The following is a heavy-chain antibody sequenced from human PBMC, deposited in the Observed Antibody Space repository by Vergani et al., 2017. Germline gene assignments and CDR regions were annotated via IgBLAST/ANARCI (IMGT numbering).Heavy chain of an antibody. Sequence: QLQLQESGPGLVKPSQTLSLTCTVSGGSISSDDFYWSWIRQPPGKGLEWIGYIHYSGTTYYNSSLKSRVSMSVATSKKQFSLKMNSVTAADTAVYFCARDEVGPAAIADYYYYYYGMDGWGQGTTVTVSS. J-gene: IGHJ6*02. V-gene: IGHV4-30-4*01. CDR2: IHYSGTT. CDR3: ARDEVGPAAIADYYYYYYGMDG. D-gene: IGHD2-2*02. CDR1: GGSISSDDFY.